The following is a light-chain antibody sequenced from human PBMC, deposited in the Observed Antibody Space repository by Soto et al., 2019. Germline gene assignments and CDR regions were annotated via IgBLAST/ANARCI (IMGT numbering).Light chain of an antibody. CDR3: QQYGT. CDR1: QSVSSK. V-gene: IGKV3-15*01. Sequence: EIAMAQSPATVSVSPGERATLSCRASQSVSSKLVWYQQKPGQAPRLLIYDASTRATGIPARFSGSGSGTEFTLTISSLQSEDFAVYYCQQYGTFGQGTKVDIK. J-gene: IGKJ1*01. CDR2: DAS.